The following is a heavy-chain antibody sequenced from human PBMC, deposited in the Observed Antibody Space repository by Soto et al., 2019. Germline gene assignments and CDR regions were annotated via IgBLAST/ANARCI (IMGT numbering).Heavy chain of an antibody. CDR2: ISAYNGNT. J-gene: IGHJ5*02. D-gene: IGHD1-26*01. V-gene: IGHV1-18*01. CDR3: AGGGWECDP. CDR1: GYTFTSYG. Sequence: QVQLVQSGAEVKKPGASVKVSCKASGYTFTSYGISWVRQAPGQGLEWMGWISAYNGNTNYAQKLQGTVTMTTDTATSTAYIEPRSVRSDDTTVYYSAGGGWECDPWGQGPLITVSS.